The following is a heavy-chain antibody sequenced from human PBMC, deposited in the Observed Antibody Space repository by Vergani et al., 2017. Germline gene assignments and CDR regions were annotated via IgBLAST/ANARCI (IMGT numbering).Heavy chain of an antibody. CDR1: GYTFTGYY. CDR3: ARVSRDLNAFDI. D-gene: IGHD3-3*02. V-gene: IGHV1-2*02. CDR2: INPNSGGT. Sequence: QVQLVQSGAEVKKPGASVKVSCKASGYTFTGYYMHWVRQAPGQGLEWMGWINPNSGGTNYAQKFQGRVTITADKSTSTAYMELSSLRSEDTAVYYCARVSRDLNAFDIWGQGTMVTVSS. J-gene: IGHJ3*02.